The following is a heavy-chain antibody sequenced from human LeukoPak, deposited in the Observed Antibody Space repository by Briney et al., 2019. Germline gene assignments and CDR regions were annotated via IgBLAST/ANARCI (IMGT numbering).Heavy chain of an antibody. CDR1: AFTFSSYA. Sequence: PGGSLRLSCAASAFTFSSYAMSWVRQAPGKGLEWVSAISGSGGSTYYADSVKGRFTISRDNSKNTLYLQMNSLRAEDTAVYYCAKNREYSSSWGGFDYWGQGTLVTVSS. J-gene: IGHJ4*02. CDR3: AKNREYSSSWGGFDY. D-gene: IGHD6-6*01. CDR2: ISGSGGST. V-gene: IGHV3-23*01.